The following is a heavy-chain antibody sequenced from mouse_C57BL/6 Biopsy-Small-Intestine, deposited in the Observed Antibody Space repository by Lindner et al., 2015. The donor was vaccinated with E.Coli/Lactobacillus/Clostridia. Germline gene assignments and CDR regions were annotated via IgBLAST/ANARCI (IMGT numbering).Heavy chain of an antibody. D-gene: IGHD2-1*01. J-gene: IGHJ2*01. CDR3: ARGEGFHGNSPDY. V-gene: IGHV1-34*02. CDR2: IYPNNGGT. CDR1: GYTFTDYN. Sequence: VQLQESGPELVKPGASVKISCKASGYTFTDYNMDWVKQNHGKSLEWIGYIYPNNGGTGYNQKFKSKATLTVDKSSSTAYMELHSLTSDDSAVYYCARGEGFHGNSPDYWGQGTIFTVSS.